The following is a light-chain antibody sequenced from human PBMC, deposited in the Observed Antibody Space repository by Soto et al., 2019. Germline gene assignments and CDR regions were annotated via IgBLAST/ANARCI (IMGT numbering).Light chain of an antibody. CDR1: QSVSSY. J-gene: IGKJ1*01. CDR3: QQRSNWPPT. CDR2: DAS. V-gene: IGKV3-11*01. Sequence: EIVLTQSPSTLSLSPGKRATLSCRASQSVSSYLAWYQQKPGQAPRLLIYDASSRATGIPARFSGSGSGTDFTLTISSLEPEDFAVYYCQQRSNWPPTFGQGTKVDIK.